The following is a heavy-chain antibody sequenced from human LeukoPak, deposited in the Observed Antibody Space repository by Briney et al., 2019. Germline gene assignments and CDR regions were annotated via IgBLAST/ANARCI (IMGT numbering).Heavy chain of an antibody. CDR3: AREVADFWSGYYRALGSVWFDP. CDR1: GFTFSSYW. Sequence: GGSLRLSCAASGFTFSSYWMSWVRQAPGKGLEWVANIKQDGSEKYYVDSVKGRFTISRDNAKNSLYLQMNSLRAEDTAVYYCAREVADFWSGYYRALGSVWFDPWGQGTLVTASS. J-gene: IGHJ5*02. V-gene: IGHV3-7*01. D-gene: IGHD3-3*01. CDR2: IKQDGSEK.